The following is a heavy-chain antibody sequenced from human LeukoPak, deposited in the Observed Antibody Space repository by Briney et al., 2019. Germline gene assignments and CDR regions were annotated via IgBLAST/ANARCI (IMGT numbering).Heavy chain of an antibody. D-gene: IGHD2-15*01. Sequence: ASVKVSCKASGYTFTGYYMHWVRQAPGQGLEWMGWINPNSGGTNYAQKFQGRVTMTRDTSISTAYMELSRLRSDDTAVYYCARGSGRHCSGGSCLLNWFDPWGQGTLVTVSS. CDR3: ARGSGRHCSGGSCLLNWFDP. CDR2: INPNSGGT. J-gene: IGHJ5*02. CDR1: GYTFTGYY. V-gene: IGHV1-2*02.